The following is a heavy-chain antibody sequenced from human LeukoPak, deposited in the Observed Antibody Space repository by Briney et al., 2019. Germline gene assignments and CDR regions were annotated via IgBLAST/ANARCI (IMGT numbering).Heavy chain of an antibody. Sequence: GGSLRLSCAASGFTFSSYGMHWVRQAPGKGLEWVAIIWYDGSNKYYADSVKGRFTISRDNSKNTLYLQVNSLRAEDTAVYYCARDGSFWRGYPYYFDYWGQGTLVTASS. J-gene: IGHJ4*02. CDR3: ARDGSFWRGYPYYFDY. CDR1: GFTFSSYG. CDR2: IWYDGSNK. D-gene: IGHD3-3*01. V-gene: IGHV3-33*01.